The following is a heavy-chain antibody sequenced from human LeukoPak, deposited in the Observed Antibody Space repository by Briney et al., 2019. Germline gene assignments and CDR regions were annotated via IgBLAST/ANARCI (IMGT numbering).Heavy chain of an antibody. CDR1: NGSISGYY. CDR3: ARGRRVDAAMLSD. CDR2: IYPGGNA. Sequence: SETLSLTCSVSNGSISGYYWAWIRQPPGKGLEWIAYIYPGGNANYNPSLKSRVTISIDTSGNQMSLKLNSVTAADTAVYYCARGRRVDAAMLSDWGQGTLVTVSS. V-gene: IGHV4-59*01. J-gene: IGHJ4*02. D-gene: IGHD5-18*01.